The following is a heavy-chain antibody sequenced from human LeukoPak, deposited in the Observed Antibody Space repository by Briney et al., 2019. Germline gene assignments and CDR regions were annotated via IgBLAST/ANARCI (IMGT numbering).Heavy chain of an antibody. J-gene: IGHJ4*02. CDR2: ISSSSSYI. CDR1: GFTFSSYS. CDR3: ARDRGGYQLPNFDY. V-gene: IGHV3-21*01. D-gene: IGHD2-2*01. Sequence: GGSLRLSCAASGFTFSSYSMNWVREAPGKGLEWVSSISSSSSYIYYADSVKGRFTISRDNAKNSLYLQMNSLRAEDTAVYYCARDRGGYQLPNFDYWGQGTLVTVSS.